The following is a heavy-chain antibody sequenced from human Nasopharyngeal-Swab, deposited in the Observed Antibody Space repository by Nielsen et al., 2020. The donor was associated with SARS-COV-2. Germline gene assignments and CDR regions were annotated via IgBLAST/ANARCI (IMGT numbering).Heavy chain of an antibody. CDR2: IYHSGST. CDR3: ARGDQGYCSGGSCYYFDY. Sequence: SETLSLTCAVSGYSISSGYYWGWIRQPPGKGLEWIGSIYHSGSTYYNPSLKSRVTISVDTSKNQFSLKLSSVTAADTAVYYCARGDQGYCSGGSCYYFDYWGQGTLVTVSS. D-gene: IGHD2-15*01. J-gene: IGHJ4*02. CDR1: GYSISSGYY. V-gene: IGHV4-38-2*01.